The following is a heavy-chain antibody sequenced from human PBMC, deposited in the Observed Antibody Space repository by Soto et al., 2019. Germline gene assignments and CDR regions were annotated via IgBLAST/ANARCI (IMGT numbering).Heavy chain of an antibody. CDR2: ITGDGIST. CDR1: GFTFSNYW. J-gene: IGHJ3*02. Sequence: EVQLVESGGGLVQPGGSLRLSCAASGFTFSNYWMHWVRQAPGKGLEWVSRITGDGISTSYADSVKGRFTISRDNAKNTLHLQMNSLRDEDTAVYYCTTFLRYSFAFDIWGQGTMVTVSS. CDR3: TTFLRYSFAFDI. D-gene: IGHD3-9*01. V-gene: IGHV3-74*01.